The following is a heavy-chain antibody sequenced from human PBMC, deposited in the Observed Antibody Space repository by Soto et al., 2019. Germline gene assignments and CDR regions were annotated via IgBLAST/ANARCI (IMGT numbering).Heavy chain of an antibody. CDR2: MHYSGST. Sequence: PSETLSLTCTVSGGSVTSNYYYWSWIRQSPGKGLEWIGYMHYSGSTNYNPSLKSRVTISVDTSKNQFSLKLNSVTAADTAVYYCARDRGYDAHDYYYNAMDVWGQGTTVTVSS. V-gene: IGHV4-61*01. J-gene: IGHJ6*02. D-gene: IGHD2-15*01. CDR1: GGSVTSNYYY. CDR3: ARDRGYDAHDYYYNAMDV.